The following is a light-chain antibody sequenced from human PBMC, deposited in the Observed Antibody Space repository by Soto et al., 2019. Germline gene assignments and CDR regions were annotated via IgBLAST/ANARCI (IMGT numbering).Light chain of an antibody. CDR1: QSVSSY. CDR3: LQRSNWPWT. V-gene: IGKV3-11*01. CDR2: AAS. Sequence: DIELTQSPATLSLSPGERNTLSCRASQSVSSYLAWYQQKPGQAPRLLIYAASNRATGIPARFSGSGSGTDFTLTISSLEPEDFAVYYCLQRSNWPWTFGQGTEVDIK. J-gene: IGKJ1*01.